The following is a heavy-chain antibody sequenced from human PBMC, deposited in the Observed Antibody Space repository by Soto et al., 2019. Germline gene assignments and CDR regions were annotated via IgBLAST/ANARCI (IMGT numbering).Heavy chain of an antibody. V-gene: IGHV1-2*04. Sequence: ASVKVSCKTSGHSFTDYKLHWVRQAPGQGLEWMGWVDPNGGGSNSAQKFQGSVTMTWDTSITTAYLDLTRLTTNDTATYFCATWVDYGDFEGFDFWGQGTLVTVSS. CDR3: ATWVDYGDFEGFDF. CDR2: VDPNGGGS. J-gene: IGHJ4*02. D-gene: IGHD4-17*01. CDR1: GHSFTDYK.